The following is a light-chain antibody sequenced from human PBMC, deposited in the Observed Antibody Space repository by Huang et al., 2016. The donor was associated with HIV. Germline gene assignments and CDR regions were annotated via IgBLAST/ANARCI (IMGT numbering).Light chain of an antibody. V-gene: IGKV3-20*01. J-gene: IGKJ2*01. CDR1: QSVSSY. CDR3: QQYGSSPGT. CDR2: GAS. Sequence: EIVLTQSPGTLSLSPGERATLSCRASQSVSSYLAWYQQRPGQAPRLLIYGASSRATGIPDRFSGSGSGTDFTLTISRLEPEDFAVYHCQQYGSSPGTFGQGTKLEIK.